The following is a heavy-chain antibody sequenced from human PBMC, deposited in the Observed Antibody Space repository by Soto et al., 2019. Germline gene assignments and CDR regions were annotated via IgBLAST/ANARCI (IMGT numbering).Heavy chain of an antibody. V-gene: IGHV3-15*07. J-gene: IGHJ6*02. CDR3: TTDGGPVVVVAALDGMDV. Sequence: GGSLRLSCAASGFTFSNAWMNWVRQAPGKGLEWVGRIKSKTDGGTTDYAAPVKGRFTISRDDSKNTLYLQMNSLKTEDTAVYYCTTDGGPVVVVAALDGMDVWGQGTTVTVSS. CDR2: IKSKTDGGTT. CDR1: GFTFSNAW. D-gene: IGHD2-15*01.